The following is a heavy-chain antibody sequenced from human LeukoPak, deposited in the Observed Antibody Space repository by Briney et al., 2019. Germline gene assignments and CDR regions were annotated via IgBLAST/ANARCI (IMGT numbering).Heavy chain of an antibody. CDR1: GFTFSSYA. V-gene: IGHV3-23*01. CDR3: AKATGNLGN. Sequence: GGTLRLSCAASGFTFSSYAMSWVRQAPGKGLEWVSTISNSDGNTYYADSVKGRFTISRDNSKNTLYLQIYTLTAEDTAIYYCAKATGNLGNWGQGTQVTVSS. D-gene: IGHD1-1*01. CDR2: ISNSDGNT. J-gene: IGHJ4*02.